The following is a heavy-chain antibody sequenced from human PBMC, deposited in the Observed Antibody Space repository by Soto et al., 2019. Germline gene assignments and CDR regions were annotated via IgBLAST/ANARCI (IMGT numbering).Heavy chain of an antibody. J-gene: IGHJ4*02. V-gene: IGHV3-11*01. CDR2: ISSSGSTI. D-gene: IGHD4-4*01. CDR1: GFTFGDYY. Sequence: VQLVESGGGLVKPGGSLRLSCAASGFTFGDYYMSWIRQAPGKGLEWVSYISSSGSTIYYADSLKGRFTISRDNAKNSLYLQMNSLRDEDTAVYYCAGNSDYRKLFDFWGQGTLVTVSS. CDR3: AGNSDYRKLFDF.